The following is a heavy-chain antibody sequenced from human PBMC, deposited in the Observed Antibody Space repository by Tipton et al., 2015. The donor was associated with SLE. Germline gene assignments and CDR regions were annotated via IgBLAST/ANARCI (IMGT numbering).Heavy chain of an antibody. V-gene: IGHV4-34*01. CDR2: INHSGST. D-gene: IGHD3-3*01. CDR3: ARGRGLEGRY. CDR1: GGSFSGYY. Sequence: GLVKPSETLSLTCAVYGGSFSGYYWSWIRQPPGKGLEWIGEINHSGSTNYNPSLKSRVTISVDRSKNQFSLKLSSVTAADTAVYYCARGRGLEGRYWGQGTLVTVSS. J-gene: IGHJ4*02.